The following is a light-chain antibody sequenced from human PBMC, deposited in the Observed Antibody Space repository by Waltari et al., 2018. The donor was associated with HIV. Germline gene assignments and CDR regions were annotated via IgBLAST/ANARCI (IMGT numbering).Light chain of an antibody. CDR3: QSYDSINHWV. V-gene: IGLV6-57*03. J-gene: IGLJ3*02. CDR1: SGRIASRF. Sequence: NFMLTQPHSVSESPGKTVTISCTRSSGRIASRFVQWYQQRPGNAPTTVIYENNQRPSWVPDLFSGAIDSSSNAASLTISGLKTEDEADYYCQSYDSINHWVFGGGTKLTVL. CDR2: ENN.